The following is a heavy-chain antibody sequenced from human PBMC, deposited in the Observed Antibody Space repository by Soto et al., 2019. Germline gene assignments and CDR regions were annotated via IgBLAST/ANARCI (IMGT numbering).Heavy chain of an antibody. CDR3: ARDLRYGAFDF. Sequence: QVQLVESGGGSVKPGGSLRLSCAASGFTFSDYYMSWIRQAPGKGLEWVSDTNYADSVKGRFIISRDNAKNSLYLQMNSLRAEDTAVYYCARDLRYGAFDFWGQGTMVTVFS. CDR2: T. V-gene: IGHV3-11*05. J-gene: IGHJ3*01. CDR1: GFTFSDYY. D-gene: IGHD5-18*01.